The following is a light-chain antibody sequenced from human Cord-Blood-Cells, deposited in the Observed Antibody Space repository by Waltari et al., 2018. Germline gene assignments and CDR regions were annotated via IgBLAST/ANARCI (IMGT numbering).Light chain of an antibody. CDR1: QGISSW. CDR2: AAA. CDR3: QQANSISLT. J-gene: IGKJ4*01. V-gene: IGKV1D-12*01. Sequence: DIQMTQSPSPVSASVGDRVTITCRASQGISSWLAWYQQKPGKDPKLLIYAAASLQSGDPSSDSGSVARTDFTLTISSLQPEDFATYYCQQANSISLTFGRGNKVEIK.